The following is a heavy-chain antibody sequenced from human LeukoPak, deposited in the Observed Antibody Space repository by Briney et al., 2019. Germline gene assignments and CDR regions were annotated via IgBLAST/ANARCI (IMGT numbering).Heavy chain of an antibody. CDR1: GFTFSSYG. CDR2: IWYDGSKK. CDR3: AKDLPPFSGYYAPGVDN. D-gene: IGHD5-18*01. V-gene: IGHV3-33*06. J-gene: IGHJ4*02. Sequence: AGGSLRLSCAASGFTFSSYGMHWVRQAPGKGLEWVAVIWYDGSKKYHADSVKGRFTISRDNSQNMVYLQMNSLRVEDTALYYCAKDLPPFSGYYAPGVDNWGQGTLVTVSS.